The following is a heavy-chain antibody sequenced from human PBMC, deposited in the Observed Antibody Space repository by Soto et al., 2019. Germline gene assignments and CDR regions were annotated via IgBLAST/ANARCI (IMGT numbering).Heavy chain of an antibody. J-gene: IGHJ4*02. CDR2: ISGNSNAI. D-gene: IGHD3-3*01. CDR1: GFNFGIYS. CDR3: ARIFPSDFDY. Sequence: EVRLVESGGGLVQPGGSLTLSCAASGFNFGIYSMNWVRQAPGKGLEWVAYISGNSNAIYYTESVKGRFTISRDNAKNSLYLQMSSLGDEDTAVYYCARIFPSDFDYWGQGTLVTVSS. V-gene: IGHV3-48*02.